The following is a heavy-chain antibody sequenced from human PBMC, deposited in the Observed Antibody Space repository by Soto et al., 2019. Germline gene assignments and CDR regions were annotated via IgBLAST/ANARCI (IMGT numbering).Heavy chain of an antibody. V-gene: IGHV3-48*03. CDR2: ISTTGGHV. CDR1: GFLFRNYE. CDR3: VSQPHWARPFES. J-gene: IGHJ4*02. Sequence: GGSLRLSCVGSGFLFRNYEMNWVRQAPGKGLEWLAHISTTGGHVSESDSVKGRFTISRDNTKHTLYLQMNSLRTEDTGVYYCVSQPHWARPFESWCQGTLVNVSS. D-gene: IGHD7-27*01.